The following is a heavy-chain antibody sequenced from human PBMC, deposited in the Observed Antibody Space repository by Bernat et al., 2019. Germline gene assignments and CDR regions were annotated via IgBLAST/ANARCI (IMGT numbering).Heavy chain of an antibody. D-gene: IGHD5-12*01. V-gene: IGHV3-23*01. CDR1: GFTFSSYA. Sequence: EVQLLESGGGLVQPGGSLRLSCAASGFTFSSYAMSWVRQAPGKGLEWVSAISAGGTGIYYADSVKGRFTISRDNSKNTLYLQMNSLRAEDTALYYCAKEGVVTVASVRSLYYFDYWGQGTLVTVSS. CDR3: AKEGVVTVASVRSLYYFDY. CDR2: ISAGGTGI. J-gene: IGHJ4*02.